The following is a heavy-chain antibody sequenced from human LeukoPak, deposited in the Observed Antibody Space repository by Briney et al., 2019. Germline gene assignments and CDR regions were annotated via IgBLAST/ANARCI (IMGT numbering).Heavy chain of an antibody. Sequence: GRSLRLSCAASGFTFDDYAMHWVRQAPGKGLEWVSGISWNSGSIGYADSVKGRFTISRDNAKNSLYLQMNNLRAEDTALYYCAKGGYSYGNGAFDIWGQGTMVTVSS. CDR1: GFTFDDYA. V-gene: IGHV3-9*01. CDR3: AKGGYSYGNGAFDI. D-gene: IGHD5-18*01. CDR2: ISWNSGSI. J-gene: IGHJ3*02.